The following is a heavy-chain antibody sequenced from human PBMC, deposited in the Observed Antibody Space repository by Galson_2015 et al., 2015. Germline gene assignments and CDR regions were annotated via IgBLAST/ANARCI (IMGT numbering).Heavy chain of an antibody. Sequence: SLRLSCAASGFTFDDYAMHWVRQAPGKGLEWVSLISGDGGSTYYADSVKGRFTISRDNSKNSLYLQMNSLRTEDTALYYCAKDHVLRFLEWLGPHRYFDLWGRGTLVTVSS. CDR1: GFTFDDYA. J-gene: IGHJ2*01. CDR3: AKDHVLRFLEWLGPHRYFDL. V-gene: IGHV3-43*02. D-gene: IGHD3-3*01. CDR2: ISGDGGST.